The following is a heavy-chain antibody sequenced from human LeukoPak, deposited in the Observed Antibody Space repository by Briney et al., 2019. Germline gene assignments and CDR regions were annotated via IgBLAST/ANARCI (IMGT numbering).Heavy chain of an antibody. CDR1: GFTFSSYA. V-gene: IGHV3-23*01. Sequence: GGSLRLSCAASGFTFSSYAMTWVRQAPGKGLEWVSVISVRGGSTYYADSLKGRFTISRDNSKNTLYLQMNSLRAEDTAVYYCAKSNYGGKNFDYWGQGTLVTVSS. CDR2: ISVRGGST. D-gene: IGHD4-23*01. CDR3: AKSNYGGKNFDY. J-gene: IGHJ4*02.